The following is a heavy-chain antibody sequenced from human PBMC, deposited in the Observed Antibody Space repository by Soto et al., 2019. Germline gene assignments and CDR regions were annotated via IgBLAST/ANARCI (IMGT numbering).Heavy chain of an antibody. D-gene: IGHD2-2*01. Sequence: SETLSLTCTVSGGSISSYYWSWIRQPPGKGLEWIGYIYYSGSTNYNPSLKSRVTISVDTSKNQFSLKLSSVTAADTAVYYCARGRGVVVPAATSWFDPWGQGTLVTVSS. CDR1: GGSISSYY. CDR2: IYYSGST. J-gene: IGHJ5*02. V-gene: IGHV4-59*08. CDR3: ARGRGVVVPAATSWFDP.